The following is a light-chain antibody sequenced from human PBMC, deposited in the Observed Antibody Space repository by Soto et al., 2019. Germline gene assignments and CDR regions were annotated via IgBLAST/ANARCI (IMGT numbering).Light chain of an antibody. V-gene: IGLV2-14*01. CDR2: EVT. CDR3: SSYTTSSTWV. J-gene: IGLJ3*02. Sequence: QSALTQPASVSGSPGQSITISCTGTSSDIGGYNYVSWYQHHPGKAPKVMIYEVTNRPSGVSNRFSGSKSGNTASLTISGLQAEDEADYYCSSYTTSSTWVFGAGTKLTVL. CDR1: SSDIGGYNY.